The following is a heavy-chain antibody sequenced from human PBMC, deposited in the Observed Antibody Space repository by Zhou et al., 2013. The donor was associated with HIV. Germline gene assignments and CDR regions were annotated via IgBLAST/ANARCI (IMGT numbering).Heavy chain of an antibody. J-gene: IGHJ4*02. CDR3: AKARRTAGTTEPLDY. Sequence: QVQLVQSGGEVKEPGSSVKVSCKGSGDSFNRFAISWVRQAPGQGLEWMGRIIPLLGIPNYAQMFQDRVTITADTSTSTVYMELNSLRSEDTALYYCAKARRTAGTTEPLDYWGQGTLVTVSS. CDR1: GDSFNRFA. V-gene: IGHV1-69*04. CDR2: IIPLLGIP. D-gene: IGHD1-1*01.